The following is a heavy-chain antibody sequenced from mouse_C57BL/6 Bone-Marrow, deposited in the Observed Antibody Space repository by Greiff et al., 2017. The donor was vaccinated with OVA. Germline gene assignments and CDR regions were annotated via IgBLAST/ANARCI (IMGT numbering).Heavy chain of an antibody. Sequence: QVQLKESGAELVKPGASVKLSCKASGYTFTSYWMQWVKQRPGQGLEWIGEIDPSDSYTNYNQKFKGKATLTVDTSSSTAYMQLSSLTSEDSAVYYCARSGYYYGSSSYYAMDYWGQGTSVTVSS. D-gene: IGHD1-1*01. CDR1: GYTFTSYW. V-gene: IGHV1-50*01. J-gene: IGHJ4*01. CDR3: ARSGYYYGSSSYYAMDY. CDR2: IDPSDSYT.